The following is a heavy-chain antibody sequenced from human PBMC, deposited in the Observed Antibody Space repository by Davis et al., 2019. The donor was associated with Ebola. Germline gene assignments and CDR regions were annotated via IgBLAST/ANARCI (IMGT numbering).Heavy chain of an antibody. CDR2: IIPIVGIA. J-gene: IGHJ6*02. D-gene: IGHD1-1*01. CDR1: GGTFSSDG. CDR3: ARGGTWNLDYGMDV. Sequence: AASVKVSCKASGGTFSSDGISWVRQAPGQGLDSMGRIIPIVGIANYAPKFQGRVTITADKSTSTANMEVNSLRSEDTAVYYCARGGTWNLDYGMDVWGQGTTVTVSS. V-gene: IGHV1-69*04.